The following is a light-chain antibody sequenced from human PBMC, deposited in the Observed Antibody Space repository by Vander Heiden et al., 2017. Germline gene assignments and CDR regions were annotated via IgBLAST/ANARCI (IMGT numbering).Light chain of an antibody. V-gene: IGKV1-12*01. CDR1: QTIRTW. CDR2: AAS. J-gene: IGKJ2*01. Sequence: DIQMTQSPSSVSAAVGDRVTITCRASQTIRTWLAWYQQKAGKEPQLLISAASSLQRGVPSGFSGSGSGTDFTLTISSLQPEDFATYYCQQAYSFPYTFGQGTKLEIK. CDR3: QQAYSFPYT.